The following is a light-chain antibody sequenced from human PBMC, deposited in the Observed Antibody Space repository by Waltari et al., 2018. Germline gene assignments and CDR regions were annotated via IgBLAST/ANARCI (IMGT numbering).Light chain of an antibody. Sequence: DIVLTQFPGTLSLSAGERATLSCRASPSIGKYLAWYQLRPGQAPRLLIYDAYIRAAGIPDRFSGSGSGTDFSFTISRLEPDDFAMYYCQHYVRLPVTFGQGTKVEIK. CDR3: QHYVRLPVT. J-gene: IGKJ1*01. CDR2: DAY. CDR1: PSIGKY. V-gene: IGKV3-20*01.